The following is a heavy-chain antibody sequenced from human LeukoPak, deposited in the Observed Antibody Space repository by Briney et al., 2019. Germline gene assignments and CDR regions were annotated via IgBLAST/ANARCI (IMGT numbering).Heavy chain of an antibody. D-gene: IGHD4-23*01. CDR1: GYTFTGYY. CDR2: INPSSGDT. CDR3: ARDLHDYGGNSGFDS. V-gene: IGHV1-2*02. J-gene: IGHJ4*02. Sequence: ASVKVSCKASGYTFTGYYMHWVRQAPGQGLEWMGWINPSSGDTNYAQRFQGRVTMTRDTSITTAYMELSWLKSDDTAIYYCARDLHDYGGNSGFDSWGQGPLVIVSS.